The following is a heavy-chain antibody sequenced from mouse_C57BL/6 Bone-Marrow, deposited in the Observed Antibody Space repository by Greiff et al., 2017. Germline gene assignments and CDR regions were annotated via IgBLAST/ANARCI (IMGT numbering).Heavy chain of an antibody. CDR3: ARRRKLGRGYAMDY. D-gene: IGHD4-1*01. CDR1: GYTFTSYT. CDR2: INPSSGYT. J-gene: IGHJ4*01. Sequence: VQLQQSGAELARPGASVKMSCKASGYTFTSYTMHWVKQRPGQGLEWIGYINPSSGYTKYKQKFKDKATLTADKSSSTAYMQLSSLTSEDSAVYYCARRRKLGRGYAMDYWGQGTSVTVSS. V-gene: IGHV1-4*01.